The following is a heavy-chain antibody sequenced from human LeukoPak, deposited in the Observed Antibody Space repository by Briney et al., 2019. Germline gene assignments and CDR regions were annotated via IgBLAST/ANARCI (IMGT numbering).Heavy chain of an antibody. D-gene: IGHD6-19*01. Sequence: SETLSLTCAVYGGSFSGYYWSWIRQPPGKGLEWIGEISHSGSTNYNPSLKSRVTISVDTSKNQFSLKLSSVTAADTAVYYCARVGGRIAVAGTLAYWGQGTLVTVSS. J-gene: IGHJ4*02. CDR1: GGSFSGYY. V-gene: IGHV4-34*01. CDR3: ARVGGRIAVAGTLAY. CDR2: ISHSGST.